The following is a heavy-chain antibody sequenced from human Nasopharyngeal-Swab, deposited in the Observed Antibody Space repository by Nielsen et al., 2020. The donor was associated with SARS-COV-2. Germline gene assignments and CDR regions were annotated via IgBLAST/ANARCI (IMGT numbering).Heavy chain of an antibody. CDR3: MKVDAWSGYY. Sequence: GGYMRVYCVVCGLSFSTYGMYWVSKAPGKGPEWVAAITDDGKSEYYGDSVKGRFTISRDNSKNTLYLQMNNMKAEDTAFYYCMKVDAWSGYYWGQGSLVTVSS. CDR2: ITDDGKSE. D-gene: IGHD3-16*01. CDR1: GLSFSTYG. V-gene: IGHV3-30*02. J-gene: IGHJ4*02.